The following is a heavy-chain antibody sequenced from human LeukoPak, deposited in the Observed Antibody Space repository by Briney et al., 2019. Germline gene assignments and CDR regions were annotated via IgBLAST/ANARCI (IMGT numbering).Heavy chain of an antibody. V-gene: IGHV5-51*01. D-gene: IGHD3-9*01. CDR3: ARHDILTGPKANGFDY. CDR2: IYPGDSDT. Sequence: GESLKVSCKGSGYSFTSYWIGWVRQMPGKGLEWMGIIYPGDSDTRYSPSFQGQVTISADKSISTGYLQWSSLKASDTAMYYCARHDILTGPKANGFDYWGQGTLVTVSS. J-gene: IGHJ4*02. CDR1: GYSFTSYW.